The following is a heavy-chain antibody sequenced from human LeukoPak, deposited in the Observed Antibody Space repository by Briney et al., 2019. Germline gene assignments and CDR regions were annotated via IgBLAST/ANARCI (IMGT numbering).Heavy chain of an antibody. CDR1: GFSFSGYS. CDR2: ISGTGGST. V-gene: IGHV3-23*01. J-gene: IGHJ4*02. CDR3: AKGGGGGNSNADD. Sequence: GGSLRLSCAASGFSFSGYSLSWVRQAPGKGLEWVSAISGTGGSTFYAASVKGRFTISRDNSRNTLYLQMNSLRIEDTAVYYCAKGGGGGNSNADDWGQGTLVTVSS. D-gene: IGHD4-23*01.